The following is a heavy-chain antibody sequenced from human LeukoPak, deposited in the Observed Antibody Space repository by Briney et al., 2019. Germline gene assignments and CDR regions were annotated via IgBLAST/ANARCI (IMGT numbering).Heavy chain of an antibody. J-gene: IGHJ2*01. Sequence: GGSLRLSCAASGFTVSSNYMSWVRQAPGKGLEWVSYISSSGSTKYYADSVKGRFTISRDNAKNTLYLQMNSLRVEDTAVYFCAREIMVSREWYFDLWGRGTLVTVAS. CDR1: GFTVSSNY. D-gene: IGHD2-21*01. CDR2: ISSSGSTK. CDR3: AREIMVSREWYFDL. V-gene: IGHV3-11*04.